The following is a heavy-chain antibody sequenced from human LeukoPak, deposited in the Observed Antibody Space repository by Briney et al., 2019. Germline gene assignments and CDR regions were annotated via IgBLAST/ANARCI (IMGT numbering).Heavy chain of an antibody. J-gene: IGHJ4*02. CDR1: GFTFSSYS. V-gene: IGHV3-21*01. CDR3: ARDLVIAAAGTGY. CDR2: ISSSSSYI. D-gene: IGHD6-13*01. Sequence: GGSLRLSCAASGFTFSSYSMNWVRQAPGKGLEWVSSISSSSSYIYYADSVKGRFTISRDNAKNSLYLQMNSLRAEDTAVYYCARDLVIAAAGTGYWGQGTLVTVSS.